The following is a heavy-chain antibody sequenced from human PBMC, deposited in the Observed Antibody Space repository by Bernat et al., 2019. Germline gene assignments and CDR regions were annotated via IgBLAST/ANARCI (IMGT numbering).Heavy chain of an antibody. CDR1: GYTFTNYY. CDR2: INPSGGST. CDR3: ARDDHYYDSRSSWTYSYYYMDV. V-gene: IGHV1-46*04. Sequence: QVQLVQSGAEVKKPGASVKVSCKASGYTFTNYYMHWVRQAPGQGLEWMGIINPSGGSTNYAQKLQGKVTLTKDTSTSTVYMELSSLRSEDTAMYFCARDDHYYDSRSSWTYSYYYMDVWGKGTTVTVSS. D-gene: IGHD3-10*01. J-gene: IGHJ6*03.